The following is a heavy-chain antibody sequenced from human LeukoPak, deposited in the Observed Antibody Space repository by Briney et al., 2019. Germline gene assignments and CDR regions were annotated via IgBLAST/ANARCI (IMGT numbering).Heavy chain of an antibody. V-gene: IGHV4-39*01. CDR2: IXXSGNT. CDR3: ARLKEGIDY. J-gene: IGHJ4*02. CDR1: GXSXXGSSXX. Sequence: SETLSLTCAVSGXSXXGSSXXXXXXRQXPGKGLEWIGSIXXSGNTYYNPSLKSRVTISVDTSKNQFSLKLSSVTAADTAVYYCARLKEGIDYWGQGTLVTVSS. D-gene: IGHD3-10*01.